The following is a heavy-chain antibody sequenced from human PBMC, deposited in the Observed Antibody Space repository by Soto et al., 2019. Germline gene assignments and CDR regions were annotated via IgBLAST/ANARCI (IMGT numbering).Heavy chain of an antibody. CDR2: ISSSGSTI. J-gene: IGHJ3*02. CDR1: GFTFSSYE. D-gene: IGHD6-13*01. CDR3: ARSGYSSSGYFAFDI. Sequence: GESLKISCAASGFTFSSYEMNWVRQAPGKGLEWVSYISSSGSTIYYADSVKGRFTISRDNAKNSLYLQMNSLRAEDTAVYYCARSGYSSSGYFAFDIWGQGTMVTVSS. V-gene: IGHV3-48*03.